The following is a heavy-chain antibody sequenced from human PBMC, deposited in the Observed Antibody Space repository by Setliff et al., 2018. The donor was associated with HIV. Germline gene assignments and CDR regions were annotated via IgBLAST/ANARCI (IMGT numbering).Heavy chain of an antibody. D-gene: IGHD3-22*01. J-gene: IGHJ4*02. CDR2: INHSGST. CDR3: ARLTTTYYYDSSAYYHPV. CDR1: GGSFSGYY. V-gene: IGHV4-34*01. Sequence: SETLSLTCAVYGGSFSGYYWSWIRKPPGKGLEWIGEINHSGSTNYHPSLKSRVTISVDTSKNQFSLKLSSVTAADTAVFYCARLTTTYYYDSSAYYHPVWGQGTLVTVSS.